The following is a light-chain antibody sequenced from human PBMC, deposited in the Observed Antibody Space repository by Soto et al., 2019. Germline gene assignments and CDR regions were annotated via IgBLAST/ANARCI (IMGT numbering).Light chain of an antibody. CDR2: SAS. V-gene: IGKV3-11*01. CDR1: QSISDT. Sequence: EIVMTQSPATLSVSPGGRATLSCRASQSISDTLAWYQQKPGQAPRLLIYSASRGATGFPARFSGSGSGTDFTLTISSLEPEDFAVYYCQQRSNWPLLTFGGGTKVEIK. CDR3: QQRSNWPLLT. J-gene: IGKJ4*01.